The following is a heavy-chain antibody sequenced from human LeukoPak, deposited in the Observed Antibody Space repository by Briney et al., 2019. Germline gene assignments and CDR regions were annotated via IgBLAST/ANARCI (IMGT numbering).Heavy chain of an antibody. V-gene: IGHV3-30-3*01. Sequence: GGSLRLSCAASGFTVSSNYMSWVRQAPGKGLEWVAVISYDGSNKYYADSVKGRFTISRDNSKNTLYLQMNSLRAEDTAVYYCAREGPGLLWFGEFPGGMDVWGQGTTVTVSS. CDR3: AREGPGLLWFGEFPGGMDV. D-gene: IGHD3-10*01. CDR1: GFTVSSNY. J-gene: IGHJ6*02. CDR2: ISYDGSNK.